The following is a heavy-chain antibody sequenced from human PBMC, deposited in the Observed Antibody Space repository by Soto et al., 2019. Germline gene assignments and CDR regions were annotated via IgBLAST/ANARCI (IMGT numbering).Heavy chain of an antibody. D-gene: IGHD6-19*01. CDR1: GFTFSSYS. CDR2: ISSSSSTI. Sequence: GGSLRLSCAASGFTFSSYSMNWVRQAPGKGLEWVSYISSSSSTIYYADSVKGRFTISRDNAKNSLYLQMNSLRDEDTAVYYCARDGWVRAVAGNDYYYGMDVWGQGTTVTVSS. CDR3: ARDGWVRAVAGNDYYYGMDV. J-gene: IGHJ6*02. V-gene: IGHV3-48*02.